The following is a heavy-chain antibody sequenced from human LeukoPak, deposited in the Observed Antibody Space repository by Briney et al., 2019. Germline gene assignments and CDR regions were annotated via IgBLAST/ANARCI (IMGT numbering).Heavy chain of an antibody. CDR3: ARAIAAAGFDY. CDR2: ISSSSSYI. J-gene: IGHJ4*02. V-gene: IGHV3-21*01. Sequence: GGSLRLSCVASGFTFSNYSMNWVRQAPGKGLEWVSSISSSSSYIYYADSVKGRFTISRDNAKNSLYLQMNSLRAEDTAVYYCARAIAAAGFDYWGQGTLVTVSS. D-gene: IGHD6-13*01. CDR1: GFTFSNYS.